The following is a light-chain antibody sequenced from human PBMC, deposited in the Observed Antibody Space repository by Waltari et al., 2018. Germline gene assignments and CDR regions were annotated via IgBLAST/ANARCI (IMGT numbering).Light chain of an antibody. V-gene: IGKV3-20*01. CDR2: GAS. CDR3: QQYGSSPYT. CDR1: QSVSSSY. Sequence: EIVLTQSPSTLSLSPGERATLSCRASQSVSSSYLDWYQQQPGQAPRLLIYGASSRATGIPDRFSGSGSGTDFTLTISRLEPEDFAVYYCQQYGSSPYTFGQGTKLEIK. J-gene: IGKJ2*01.